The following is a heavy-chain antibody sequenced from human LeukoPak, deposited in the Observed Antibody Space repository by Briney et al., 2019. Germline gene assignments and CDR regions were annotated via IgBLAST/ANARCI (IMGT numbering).Heavy chain of an antibody. Sequence: ASVKVSCKASGYTFTSYGISWVRQAPGQGLEWMGWISAYNGNTNYAQKLQGRVTMTTDTSTSTAYMELRSLRSDDTAVYYCARVGFPYSGSYGWFDPWGQGTLVTVSS. D-gene: IGHD1-26*01. CDR1: GYTFTSYG. CDR2: ISAYNGNT. V-gene: IGHV1-18*01. CDR3: ARVGFPYSGSYGWFDP. J-gene: IGHJ5*02.